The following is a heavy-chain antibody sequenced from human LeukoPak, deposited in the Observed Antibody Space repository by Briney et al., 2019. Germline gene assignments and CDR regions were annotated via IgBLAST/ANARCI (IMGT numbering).Heavy chain of an antibody. J-gene: IGHJ3*02. Sequence: PSETLSLTCTISGGSISSYYWSWIRQPPGKGLEWIGYIYYTGSTNHNPSLKSRVTISVDTSKNQFSLKLSSVTAADTAVYYCARDNKVVSDAFDIWGQGTMVTVSS. CDR1: GGSISSYY. D-gene: IGHD2-2*01. CDR3: ARDNKVVSDAFDI. V-gene: IGHV4-59*12. CDR2: IYYTGST.